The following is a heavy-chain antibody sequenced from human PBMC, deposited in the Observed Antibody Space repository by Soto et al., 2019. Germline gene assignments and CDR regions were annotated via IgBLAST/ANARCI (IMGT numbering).Heavy chain of an antibody. D-gene: IGHD3-10*02. CDR1: GFTLSTSW. CDR3: ARDLCLRHTTYCVDAFDF. J-gene: IGHJ3*01. Sequence: EVQLVESGGGLVQPGGSLRLACAASGFTLSTSWMTWVRQAPGKGLEWVANINRDGSVQNYVDSVEGRFTISRDNAQNSLYLQMDSLRAEDAAVYYCARDLCLRHTTYCVDAFDFWGPGTMVTVSS. V-gene: IGHV3-7*05. CDR2: INRDGSVQ.